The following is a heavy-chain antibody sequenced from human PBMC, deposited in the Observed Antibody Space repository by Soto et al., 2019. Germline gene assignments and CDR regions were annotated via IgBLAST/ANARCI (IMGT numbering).Heavy chain of an antibody. CDR1: GFTFRSYA. D-gene: IGHD2-21*02. J-gene: IGHJ4*02. CDR3: ARVTLAHCGGDCYWDLGY. Sequence: PGGSLRLSCAASGFTFRSYAMHWVRQAPGKGLEWVTVISYDGIDQYYADSVKGRFTISRDNSKNTLYLQMNSLRAEDTALYYCARVTLAHCGGDCYWDLGYWGQGTLVTVSS. CDR2: ISYDGIDQ. V-gene: IGHV3-30-3*01.